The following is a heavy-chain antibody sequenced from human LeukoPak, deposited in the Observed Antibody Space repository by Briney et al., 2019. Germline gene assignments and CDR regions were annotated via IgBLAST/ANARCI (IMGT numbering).Heavy chain of an antibody. CDR2: IYHSGST. CDR1: GYSISSGYY. J-gene: IGHJ4*02. V-gene: IGHV4-38-2*01. D-gene: IGHD1-26*01. Sequence: SETLSLTCAVSGYSISSGYYWGWIRQPPGKGLEWIGSIYHSGSTYYNPSLKSRVTISVDTSKNQFSLKLSSVTAADTAVYYWARQLLPDYWGQGTLVTVSS. CDR3: ARQLLPDY.